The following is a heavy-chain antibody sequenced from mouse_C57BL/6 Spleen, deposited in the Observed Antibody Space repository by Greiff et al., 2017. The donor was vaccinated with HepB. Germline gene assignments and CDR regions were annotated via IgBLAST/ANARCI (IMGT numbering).Heavy chain of an antibody. Sequence: EVQLQQSGPELVKPGASVKIPCKASGYTFTDYNMDWVKQSHGKSLEWIGDINPNNGGTIYNQKFKGKATLPVDKSSSTAYMELRSLTSEDTAVYYCARDLNYGSSSHWYFDVWGTGTTVTVSS. D-gene: IGHD1-1*01. CDR1: GYTFTDYN. CDR2: INPNNGGT. V-gene: IGHV1-18*01. J-gene: IGHJ1*03. CDR3: ARDLNYGSSSHWYFDV.